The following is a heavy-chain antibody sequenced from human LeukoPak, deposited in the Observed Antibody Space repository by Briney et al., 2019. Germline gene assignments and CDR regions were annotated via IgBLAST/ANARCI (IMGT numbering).Heavy chain of an antibody. CDR2: IKSKTDGGTT. CDR3: TTDPNYYGSGSTSDY. D-gene: IGHD3-10*01. Sequence: GSLRLSCAASGFTFSNAWMNWVRQAPGKGLEWVGRIKSKTDGGTTDYAAPVKGRFTISRDDSKNTLYLQMNSLKTEDTAVYYCTTDPNYYGSGSTSDYWGQGTLVTVSS. V-gene: IGHV3-15*07. CDR1: GFTFSNAW. J-gene: IGHJ4*02.